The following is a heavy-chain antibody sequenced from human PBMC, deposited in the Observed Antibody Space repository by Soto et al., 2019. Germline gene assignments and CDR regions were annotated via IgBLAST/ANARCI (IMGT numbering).Heavy chain of an antibody. CDR1: GDSVSSTSAA. CDR3: SRRLKLGADYYGMDV. V-gene: IGHV6-1*01. Sequence: PSQPLSLTCAISGDSVSSTSAAWNWIRQSPSRGLEWLGRTFYRSKWYYDYAVSVKSRITINPDTSKSQFSLQLNSVTPEDTAVYYCSRRLKLGADYYGMDVWGQGTTVTVSS. CDR2: TFYRSKWYY. J-gene: IGHJ6*02. D-gene: IGHD1-26*01.